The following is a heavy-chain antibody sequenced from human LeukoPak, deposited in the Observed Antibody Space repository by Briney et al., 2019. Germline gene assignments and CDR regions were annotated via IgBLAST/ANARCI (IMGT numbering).Heavy chain of an antibody. CDR3: ARANGIYFDF. J-gene: IGHJ4*02. D-gene: IGHD2-8*01. Sequence: GGSLRLACAASGFTFNNYGMRWVRQAPGKGLEWVSAISGSGGNTYYAASVKDRFTISRDNSKNTLHPQMNSLRAEDTAVYYCARANGIYFDFWGQGPMPIVSS. CDR1: GFTFNNYG. V-gene: IGHV3-23*01. CDR2: ISGSGGNT.